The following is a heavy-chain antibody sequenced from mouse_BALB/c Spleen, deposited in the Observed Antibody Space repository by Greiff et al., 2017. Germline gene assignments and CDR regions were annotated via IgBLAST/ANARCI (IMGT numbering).Heavy chain of an antibody. Sequence: EVKLMESGGGLVQPGGSRKLSCAASGFTFSSFGMHWVRQAPEKGLEWVSYISSGSSTIYYADTVKGRFTISRDNPKNTLFLQMTSLRSEDTAMYYCARSGITTARYFDVWGAGTTVTVSS. V-gene: IGHV5-17*02. J-gene: IGHJ1*01. D-gene: IGHD1-2*01. CDR3: ARSGITTARYFDV. CDR1: GFTFSSFG. CDR2: ISSGSSTI.